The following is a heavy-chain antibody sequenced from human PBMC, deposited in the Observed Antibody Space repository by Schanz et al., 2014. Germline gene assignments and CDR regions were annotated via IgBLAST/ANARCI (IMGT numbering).Heavy chain of an antibody. V-gene: IGHV1-18*01. J-gene: IGHJ6*02. CDR2: ISPYNGNT. D-gene: IGHD6-13*01. CDR1: GYTFSSYG. Sequence: QVQLVQSGAEVKKPGASVKVSCKTSGYTFSSYGITWVRQAPGQGLEWMGWISPYNGNTNYAPKVQGRVTVTTDTSTSTVYMELRSLTSDDTAVYFCARDIKKQLVDSKDYYYGMDVWGQGTTVTVSS. CDR3: ARDIKKQLVDSKDYYYGMDV.